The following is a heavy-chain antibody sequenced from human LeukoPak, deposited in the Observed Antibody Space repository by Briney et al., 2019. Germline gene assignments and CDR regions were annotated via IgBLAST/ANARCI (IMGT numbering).Heavy chain of an antibody. V-gene: IGHV4-61*02. Sequence: SETLSLTCTVSGNSISSGDYYWSWIRQPAGKGLEWIGRIYTSGSTTYNPSLKSRVTISGDTSENQFSLRLSSVTAADTAVYYCARDSPYCSGGSCYFDYWGQGTRVTVSS. CDR3: ARDSPYCSGGSCYFDY. J-gene: IGHJ4*02. CDR2: IYTSGST. D-gene: IGHD2-15*01. CDR1: GNSISSGDYY.